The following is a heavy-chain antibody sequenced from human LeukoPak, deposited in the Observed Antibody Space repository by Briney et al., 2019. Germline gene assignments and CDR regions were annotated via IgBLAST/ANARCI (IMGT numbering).Heavy chain of an antibody. D-gene: IGHD6-19*01. CDR1: GFSFSGHW. CDR3: ARGMTVAANWFDP. Sequence: SGGSLRLSCAASGFSFSGHWMNWVRQAPGKGLEWVANINQDGGVKYYVDSVKGRFTISRDNSKNSLFLQMNSLRAEDTAVYRCARGMTVAANWFDPWGQGTLVTVSS. CDR2: INQDGGVK. V-gene: IGHV3-7*05. J-gene: IGHJ5*02.